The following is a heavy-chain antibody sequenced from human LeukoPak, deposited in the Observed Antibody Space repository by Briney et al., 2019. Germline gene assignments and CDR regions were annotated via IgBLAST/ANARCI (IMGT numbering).Heavy chain of an antibody. J-gene: IGHJ4*02. CDR1: GASISSSHW. D-gene: IGHD3-10*01. Sequence: PSGTQSLTCAVSGASISSSHWWSWVRQPPGKGLEWIGEIYHSGSTNYNPSLKSRVTTSVNKSKNQFSLKLSSVTAADTAVYFCARWCYDSGSRYIDYWGQGTLVTVSS. CDR3: ARWCYDSGSRYIDY. CDR2: IYHSGST. V-gene: IGHV4-4*02.